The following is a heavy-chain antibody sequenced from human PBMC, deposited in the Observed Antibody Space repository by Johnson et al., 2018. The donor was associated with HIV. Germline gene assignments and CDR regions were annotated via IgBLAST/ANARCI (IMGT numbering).Heavy chain of an antibody. D-gene: IGHD1-26*01. CDR2: IGTAGDT. J-gene: IGHJ3*02. CDR3: ARRWELHSNAFDI. V-gene: IGHV3-13*01. Sequence: VQLVESGGGLAQPGESLRLSCAASGFTFSSYDMHWVRHVTGKGLDWISAIGTAGDTLYSGSVKGRFSISRDNAKNSLYLQMNNLRAEDTALYYCARRWELHSNAFDIWGQGTMVTVSS. CDR1: GFTFSSYD.